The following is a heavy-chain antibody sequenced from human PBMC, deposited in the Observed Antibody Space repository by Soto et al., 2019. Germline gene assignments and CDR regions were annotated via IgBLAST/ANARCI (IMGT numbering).Heavy chain of an antibody. J-gene: IGHJ6*02. Sequence: SETLSLTCTVSGGSISSGWYYWRWIRQHPGKGLEWIGYIYYSGSTYYNPSLKSRVTISVDTSKNQFSLKLSSVTAADTAVYYCARESDLRYFDWLLPPDYYYGMDVWGQGTTVTVSS. D-gene: IGHD3-9*01. V-gene: IGHV4-31*03. CDR3: ARESDLRYFDWLLPPDYYYGMDV. CDR1: GGSISSGWYY. CDR2: IYYSGST.